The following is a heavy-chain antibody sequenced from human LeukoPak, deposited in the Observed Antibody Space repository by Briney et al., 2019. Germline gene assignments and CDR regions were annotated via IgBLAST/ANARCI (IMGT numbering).Heavy chain of an antibody. J-gene: IGHJ5*02. CDR1: GGSISNYF. CDR3: SRAVAGSVGWFDP. Sequence: SETLSLTCTVSGGSISNYFWSWVRQPAGKGLEWIGRIYSTGRSDYNPSLKSRITMSVDTSKNQFSLKLSSVTAADTAVYLCSRAVAGSVGWFDPWGQGTLVTVSS. CDR2: IYSTGRS. D-gene: IGHD6-19*01. V-gene: IGHV4-4*07.